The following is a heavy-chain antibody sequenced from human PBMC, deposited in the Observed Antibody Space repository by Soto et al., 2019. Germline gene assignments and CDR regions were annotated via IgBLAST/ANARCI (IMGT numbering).Heavy chain of an antibody. D-gene: IGHD2-21*01. CDR1: GFIFSNHA. CDR2: IAGGGGST. CDR3: AKAAMYSSPFDS. J-gene: IGHJ4*02. Sequence: VGSLRLSCKGSGFIFSNHAMTWVRQAPGRGLERVAKIAGGGGSTFYADSVKGRFTISRDNSKNTLYLQMSSLRAEDTAVYYCAKAAMYSSPFDSWGQGALVTVSS. V-gene: IGHV3-23*01.